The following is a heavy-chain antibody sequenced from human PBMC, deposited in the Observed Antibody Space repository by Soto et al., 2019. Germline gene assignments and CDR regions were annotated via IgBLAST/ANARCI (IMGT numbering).Heavy chain of an antibody. V-gene: IGHV1-18*01. CDR3: AREGMIWFGELLDDAFDI. CDR2: ISAYNGNT. D-gene: IGHD3-10*01. J-gene: IGHJ3*02. CDR1: GYTFTSYG. Sequence: GASVKVSCKASGYTFTSYGISWVRQAPGQGLEWMGWISAYNGNTNYAQKLQGRVTMTTDTSTSTAYMELRSLRSDDTAVYYCAREGMIWFGELLDDAFDIWGQGTMVTVSS.